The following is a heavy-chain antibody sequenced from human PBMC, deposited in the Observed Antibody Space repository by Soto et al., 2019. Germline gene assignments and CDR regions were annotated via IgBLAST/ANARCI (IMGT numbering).Heavy chain of an antibody. CDR1: GGSFSGYY. Sequence: SETLSLTCAVYGGSFSGYYWSWIRQPPGKGLEWIGEINHSGSTNYNPSLKSRVTISVDTSKNQFSLKLSSVTAADTAVYYCARAPIRIRGRWFDPWGQGTLVTVSS. CDR2: INHSGST. V-gene: IGHV4-34*01. J-gene: IGHJ5*02. D-gene: IGHD3-10*01. CDR3: ARAPIRIRGRWFDP.